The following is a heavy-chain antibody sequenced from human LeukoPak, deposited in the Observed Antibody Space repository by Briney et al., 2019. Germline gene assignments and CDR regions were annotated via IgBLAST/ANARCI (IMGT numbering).Heavy chain of an antibody. D-gene: IGHD4-17*01. V-gene: IGHV1-2*04. CDR3: ARAYTVTTLVDY. J-gene: IGHJ4*02. Sequence: ASVTVSCKASGYSFTVYYIHWVRQAPGQGLEWMGWTNTNSGGTNYAQKFQVWVTMTRDTNISTTSMELSRLRTDDPAVYYCARAYTVTTLVDYWGRGQLVTVSS. CDR1: GYSFTVYY. CDR2: TNTNSGGT.